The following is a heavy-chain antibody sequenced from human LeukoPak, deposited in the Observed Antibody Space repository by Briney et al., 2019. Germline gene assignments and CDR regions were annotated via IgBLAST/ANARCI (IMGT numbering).Heavy chain of an antibody. Sequence: GGSLRLSCAASGFTFSRYDMSWVRQAPGKGLEWVSSFSGSGGSSYYEDSVRGRFTISRDNSKNTLSLQMSSLRAEDTAIYYCAKQDGYHPHDALDIWGQGTMVTVSS. CDR2: FSGSGGSS. J-gene: IGHJ3*02. V-gene: IGHV3-23*01. CDR3: AKQDGYHPHDALDI. CDR1: GFTFSRYD. D-gene: IGHD5-24*01.